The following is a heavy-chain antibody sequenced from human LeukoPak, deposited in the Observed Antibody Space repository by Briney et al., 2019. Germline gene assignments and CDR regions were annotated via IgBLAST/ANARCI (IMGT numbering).Heavy chain of an antibody. Sequence: SETLSLTCTVSGGSISSSSYYWGWIRQPPGKGLEWIGSIYYSGSTYYNPSLKSRVTISVDTSKNQFSLKLSSVTAVDTAVYYCASVDSDSSGYHYVAYWGQGTLVTVSS. D-gene: IGHD3-22*01. CDR1: GGSISSSSYY. V-gene: IGHV4-39*01. CDR3: ASVDSDSSGYHYVAY. J-gene: IGHJ4*02. CDR2: IYYSGST.